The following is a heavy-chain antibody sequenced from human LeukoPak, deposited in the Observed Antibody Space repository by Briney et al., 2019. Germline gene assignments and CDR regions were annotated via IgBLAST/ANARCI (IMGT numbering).Heavy chain of an antibody. CDR2: IDTGGDT. J-gene: IGHJ6*02. CDR1: GFTFSPYD. V-gene: IGHV3-13*01. Sequence: RGSLRLSCAASGFTFSPYDMHWLRQVTGKGLEWLSAIDTGGDTYYSASVKGRFTISRENAKNSFYLQMNSLRAGDTAVYYCTRAHLHSYSSMDVWGQGTTVTVSS. CDR3: TRAHLHSYSSMDV.